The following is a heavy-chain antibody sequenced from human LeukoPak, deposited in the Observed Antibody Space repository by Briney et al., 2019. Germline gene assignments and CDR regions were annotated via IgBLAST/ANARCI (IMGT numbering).Heavy chain of an antibody. CDR1: GYTFTGYY. D-gene: IGHD2-15*01. J-gene: IGHJ6*02. Sequence: ASVKVSCKASGYTFTGYYMHWVRQAPGQGLEWMGWINPNSGGTNYAQKFQGRVTMTRDTSIGTAYMELSRLRSDDTAVYYCARDSVVAAISSPDYYYGMDVWGQETTVTVSS. V-gene: IGHV1-2*02. CDR3: ARDSVVAAISSPDYYYGMDV. CDR2: INPNSGGT.